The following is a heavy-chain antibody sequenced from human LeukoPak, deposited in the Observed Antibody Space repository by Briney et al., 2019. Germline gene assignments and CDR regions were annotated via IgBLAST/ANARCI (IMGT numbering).Heavy chain of an antibody. J-gene: IGHJ4*02. CDR2: IYYSGST. CDR1: GGSISSSSYY. Sequence: SETLSLTCTVSGGSISSSSYYWGWIRQPPGKGLEWIGSIYYSGSTYYNPSLKSRVTISVDTSKNQFSLKLSSVTAADTAVYYCARVNSSGWGDYWGQGTLVTASS. V-gene: IGHV4-39*01. CDR3: ARVNSSGWGDY. D-gene: IGHD6-19*01.